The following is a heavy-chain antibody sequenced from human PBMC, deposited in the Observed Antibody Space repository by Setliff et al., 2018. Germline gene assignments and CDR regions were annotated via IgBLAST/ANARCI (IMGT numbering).Heavy chain of an antibody. CDR1: GYSFITYW. J-gene: IGHJ4*02. Sequence: HGESLTLSCTGSGYSFITYWIGWVRQMPGKGLEWMGIIYPGDSDTRYSPSFQGQVTISADKSITTAYLQWSSLKASDTAIYYCVRAGSGIGGDLDYWGQGTLVTVSS. V-gene: IGHV5-51*01. CDR3: VRAGSGIGGDLDY. D-gene: IGHD3-10*01. CDR2: IYPGDSDT.